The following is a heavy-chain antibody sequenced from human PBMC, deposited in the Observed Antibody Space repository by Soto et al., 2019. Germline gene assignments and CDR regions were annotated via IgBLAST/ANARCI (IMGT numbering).Heavy chain of an antibody. CDR2: IDRSETTI. D-gene: IGHD2-15*01. V-gene: IGHV3-48*03. J-gene: IGHJ5*02. CDR1: GFTFSNYE. Sequence: EVQLVESGGGLVQPGGSLRLSCAASGFTFSNYEMKWVRQAPGTGQERISYIDRSETTIHYADSVKGRFNISRDNAKNSMYLQLTSLRVDDTAVYYCVGDGDGGCCSSWFVPWGQGTLVTVSS. CDR3: VGDGDGGCCSSWFVP.